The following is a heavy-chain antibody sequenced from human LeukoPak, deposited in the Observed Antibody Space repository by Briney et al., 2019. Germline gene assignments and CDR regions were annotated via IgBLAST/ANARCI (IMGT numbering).Heavy chain of an antibody. D-gene: IGHD3-9*01. CDR1: GGSFSGYY. Sequence: SEALSLTCAVYGGSFSGYYWSWLRQPPGQGREGIGEINHSGRTNYNPSLKSRVTISVDTSKNQFSLKLSSVTAADTAVYYCARGIRYFDWLPPALIDYWGQGTLVTVSS. CDR3: ARGIRYFDWLPPALIDY. CDR2: INHSGRT. V-gene: IGHV4-34*01. J-gene: IGHJ4*02.